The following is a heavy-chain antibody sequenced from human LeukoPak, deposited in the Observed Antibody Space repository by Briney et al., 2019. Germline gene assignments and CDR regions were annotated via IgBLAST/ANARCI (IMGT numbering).Heavy chain of an antibody. V-gene: IGHV3-23*01. D-gene: IGHD2-21*02. CDR1: GFTVSSNS. J-gene: IGHJ4*02. CDR3: ARGDAYCGGDCFPD. CDR2: FSGGDGST. Sequence: GGSLRLSCTVSGFTVSSNSMSWVRQAPGRGLEWVSSFSGGDGSTYYADSVKGRFTISRDNSKNTLFLQMNSLRAEDTAVYFCARGDAYCGGDCFPDWGQGTLVTVSS.